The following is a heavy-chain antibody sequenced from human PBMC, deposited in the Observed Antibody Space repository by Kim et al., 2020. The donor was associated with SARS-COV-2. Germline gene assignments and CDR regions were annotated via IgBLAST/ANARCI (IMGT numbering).Heavy chain of an antibody. CDR2: ISYDGSNK. V-gene: IGHV3-30-3*01. D-gene: IGHD2-2*01. Sequence: GGSLRLSCAASGFTFSSYAMHWVRQAPGKGLEWVAVISYDGSNKYYADSVKGRFTISRDNSKNTLYLQMNSLRAEDTAVYYCARGFRYCSSTSCSGWFDPWGQGTLVTVSS. J-gene: IGHJ5*02. CDR1: GFTFSSYA. CDR3: ARGFRYCSSTSCSGWFDP.